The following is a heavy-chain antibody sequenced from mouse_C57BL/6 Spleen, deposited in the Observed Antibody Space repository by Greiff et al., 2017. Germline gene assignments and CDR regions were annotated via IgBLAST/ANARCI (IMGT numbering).Heavy chain of an antibody. CDR2: ISYDGSN. CDR3: ARDGIYYV. Sequence: VQLKESGPGLVKPSQSLSLTCSVTGYSITSGYYWNWIRQFPGNKLEWMGYISYDGSNNYNPSLKNRISITRDTSTNQFFLKLNSVTTEDTATYYCARDGIYYVWGTGTTVTVSS. J-gene: IGHJ1*03. V-gene: IGHV3-6*01. D-gene: IGHD1-1*01. CDR1: GYSITSGYY.